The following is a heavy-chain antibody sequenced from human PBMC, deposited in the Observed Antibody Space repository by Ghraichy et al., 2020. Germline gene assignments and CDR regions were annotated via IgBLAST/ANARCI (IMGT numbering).Heavy chain of an antibody. CDR2: INHSGST. CDR3: ARGPAARPDYYYYGMDV. J-gene: IGHJ6*01. Sequence: HGLEKKGEINHSGSTNYNPSLKSRVTISVDTSKNQFSLKLSSVTAADTAVYYCARGPAARPDYYYYGMDVWG. V-gene: IGHV4-34*01. D-gene: IGHD6-6*01.